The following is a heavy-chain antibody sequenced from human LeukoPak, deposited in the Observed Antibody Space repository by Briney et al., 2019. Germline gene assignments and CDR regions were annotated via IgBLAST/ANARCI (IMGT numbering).Heavy chain of an antibody. D-gene: IGHD3-10*01. CDR3: ASPPPAGLLALHFAD. CDR2: TIPIFGTP. CDR1: GGTFSRRE. V-gene: IGHV1-69*01. Sequence: SVKVSCKASGGTFSRREINWVRQSPGQGLEWMGGTIPIFGTPKYAQKFQGRATITADESTGIVYMELSSPRHEDTAVYYCASPPPAGLLALHFADWGQGTLVTVSS. J-gene: IGHJ4*02.